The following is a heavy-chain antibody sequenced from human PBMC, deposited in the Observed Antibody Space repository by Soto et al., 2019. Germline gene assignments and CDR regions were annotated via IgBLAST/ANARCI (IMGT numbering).Heavy chain of an antibody. V-gene: IGHV3-11*01. Sequence: PGGSLRLSCAASGFTFSDYYMSWIRQAPGKGLEWVSYISSSGSTIYYADSVKGRFTISRDNAKNSLYLQMNSLRAEDTAVYYCARVVPAARDFLLDYWGQGTLVTVSS. D-gene: IGHD2-2*01. CDR3: ARVVPAARDFLLDY. J-gene: IGHJ4*02. CDR2: ISSSGSTI. CDR1: GFTFSDYY.